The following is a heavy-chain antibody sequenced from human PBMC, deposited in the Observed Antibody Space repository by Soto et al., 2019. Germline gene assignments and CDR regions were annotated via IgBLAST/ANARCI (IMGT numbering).Heavy chain of an antibody. CDR2: ISYDGSNK. Sequence: GGSLRLSCAASGFTFSSYAMHWVRQAPGKGLEWVAVISYDGSNKYYADSMKGRFTISRDNSKNTLYLQMNSLRAEDTAVYYCARDLLLWFGELSYFDYWGQGTLVTVSS. CDR1: GFTFSSYA. CDR3: ARDLLLWFGELSYFDY. V-gene: IGHV3-30-3*01. J-gene: IGHJ4*02. D-gene: IGHD3-10*01.